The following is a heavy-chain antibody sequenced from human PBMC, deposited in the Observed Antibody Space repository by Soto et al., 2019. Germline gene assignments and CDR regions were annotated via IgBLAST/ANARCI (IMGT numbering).Heavy chain of an antibody. V-gene: IGHV3-21*01. CDR2: ISSSSSYI. D-gene: IGHD6-19*01. CDR3: ASPIPGIAVAGPFDY. Sequence: SGGSLRLSCAASGFTFSSYSMNWVRQAPGKGLEWVSSISSSSSYIYYADSVKGRFTISRDNAKNSLYLQMNSLRAEDTAVYYCASPIPGIAVAGPFDYWGQGTLVTVSS. J-gene: IGHJ4*02. CDR1: GFTFSSYS.